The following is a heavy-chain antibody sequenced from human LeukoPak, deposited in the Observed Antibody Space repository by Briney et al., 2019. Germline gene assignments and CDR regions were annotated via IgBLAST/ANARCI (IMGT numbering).Heavy chain of an antibody. Sequence: GGSLRLSCAASGYTFTSYGISWVRQAPGQGLEWMGWISAYNGNTNYAQKLQGRVTMTTDTSTSTAYMELRSLRSDDTAVYYCARAARCSSTSCYASVYYYYGMDVWGQGTTVTVSS. D-gene: IGHD2-2*01. CDR2: ISAYNGNT. J-gene: IGHJ6*02. CDR1: GYTFTSYG. V-gene: IGHV1-18*01. CDR3: ARAARCSSTSCYASVYYYYGMDV.